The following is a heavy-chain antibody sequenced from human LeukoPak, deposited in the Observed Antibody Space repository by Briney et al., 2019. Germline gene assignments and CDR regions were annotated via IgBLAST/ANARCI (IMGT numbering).Heavy chain of an antibody. D-gene: IGHD5-24*01. CDR1: RFTFSSYA. CDR2: ISGSAGST. CDR3: ATDVLSGGDGLSNFDY. J-gene: IGHJ4*02. Sequence: GGSLRLSCAASRFTFSSYAMSWVRQAPGKGLEWVSTISGSAGSTYYADSVKGRFTISRDNFKNTLHLQMNSLRAEDTAVYYCATDVLSGGDGLSNFDYWGQGTLVTVSS. V-gene: IGHV3-23*01.